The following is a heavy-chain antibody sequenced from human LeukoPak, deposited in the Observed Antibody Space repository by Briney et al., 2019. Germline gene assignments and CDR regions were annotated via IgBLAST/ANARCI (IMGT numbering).Heavy chain of an antibody. CDR3: ATDRSGHDLGYYGLDV. J-gene: IGHJ6*02. V-gene: IGHV1-24*01. D-gene: IGHD5-12*01. CDR1: GNPLSEVS. Sequence: GASVKVSCKVSGNPLSEVSLHWVRQAPGKGLEWMGGFDPEDEEIIYAPKFQARVTLTADESTNTVFMRLTSLRSDDTAVYYCATDRSGHDLGYYGLDVWGRGTTVTVS. CDR2: FDPEDEEI.